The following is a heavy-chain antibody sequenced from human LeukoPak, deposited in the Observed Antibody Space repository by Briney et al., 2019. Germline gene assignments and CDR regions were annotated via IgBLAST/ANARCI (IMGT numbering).Heavy chain of an antibody. V-gene: IGHV1-46*01. CDR1: GYTLTSYF. D-gene: IGHD7-27*01. CDR2: INPSGGST. Sequence: ASVKVSCKASGYTLTSYFMYWVRQAPGQGLEWMGIINPSGGSTSYAQKFQGRVTMTRDTSTSTVYMELSRLRSEDTAVYYCARGMLTGDVGYAFDIWGQGTMVTVSS. J-gene: IGHJ3*02. CDR3: ARGMLTGDVGYAFDI.